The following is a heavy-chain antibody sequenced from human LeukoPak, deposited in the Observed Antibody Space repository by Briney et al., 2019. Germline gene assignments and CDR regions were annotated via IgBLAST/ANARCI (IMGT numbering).Heavy chain of an antibody. Sequence: PGGSLRLSCAASGFTFSSFWMSWVRQAPGKGLEWVGVITSKAYGGTIEYGPSVKGRFTISRDDSKSLAYLQMNSLKTEDTAVYYCARVRLSGTPPFYDYWGQGTLVTVSS. CDR2: ITSKAYGGTI. CDR3: ARVRLSGTPPFYDY. V-gene: IGHV3-49*04. D-gene: IGHD1-26*01. CDR1: GFTFSSFW. J-gene: IGHJ4*02.